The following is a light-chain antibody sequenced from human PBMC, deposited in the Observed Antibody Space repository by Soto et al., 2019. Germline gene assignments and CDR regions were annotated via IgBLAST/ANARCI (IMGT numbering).Light chain of an antibody. CDR1: QSVTNNF. Sequence: ENVLTQSPGTLSLSPGERATLSCRASQSVTNNFFAWYQQRPGQAPRLLIYGISNRATGIPDRFSGSGSGITFTLPISRLGPGDFVVYYCQQYIYLPHPFGQGTKLEVK. J-gene: IGKJ2*01. CDR2: GIS. V-gene: IGKV3-20*01. CDR3: QQYIYLPHP.